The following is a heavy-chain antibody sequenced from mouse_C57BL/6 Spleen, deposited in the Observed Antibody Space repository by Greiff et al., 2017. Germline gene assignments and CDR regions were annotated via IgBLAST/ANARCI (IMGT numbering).Heavy chain of an antibody. D-gene: IGHD2-3*01. CDR1: GFTFSSYA. V-gene: IGHV5-4*01. Sequence: EVQRVESGGGLVKPGGSLKLSCAASGFTFSSYAMSWVRQTPEKRLEWVATISDGGSYTYYPDNVKGRFTISRDNAKNNLYLQMSHLKSEDTAMYYCARIYDGYYVDYWGQGTTLTVSS. J-gene: IGHJ2*01. CDR2: ISDGGSYT. CDR3: ARIYDGYYVDY.